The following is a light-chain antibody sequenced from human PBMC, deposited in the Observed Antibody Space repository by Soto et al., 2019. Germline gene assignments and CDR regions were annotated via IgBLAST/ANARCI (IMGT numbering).Light chain of an antibody. CDR1: SSNIGAGYD. CDR2: GND. J-gene: IGLJ1*01. Sequence: QSVLTQPPSVSGAPGQRVTISCTGSSSNIGAGYDVHWYQQLPGKAPKLLIYGNDNRPSGVPERFSGSKSGTSASLAITGLRADDEADYYCQSYGSSPSANFVFGTGIKLTVL. V-gene: IGLV1-40*01. CDR3: QSYGSSPSANFV.